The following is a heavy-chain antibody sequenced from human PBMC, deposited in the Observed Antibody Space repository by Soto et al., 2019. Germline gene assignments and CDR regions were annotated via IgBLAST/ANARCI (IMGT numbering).Heavy chain of an antibody. D-gene: IGHD6-25*01. Sequence: GESLKISCKGSGYSFTSYWIGWVRQMPGKGLEWMGIIYPGDSDTRYSPSFQGQVTISADKSISTAYLQWSSLKASDTAMYYGARLRLAAPDHYYYYYYGMDVWGQGTTVTVSS. V-gene: IGHV5-51*01. CDR2: IYPGDSDT. J-gene: IGHJ6*02. CDR3: ARLRLAAPDHYYYYYYGMDV. CDR1: GYSFTSYW.